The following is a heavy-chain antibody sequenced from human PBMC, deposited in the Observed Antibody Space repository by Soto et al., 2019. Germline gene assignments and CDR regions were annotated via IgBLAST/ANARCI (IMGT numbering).Heavy chain of an antibody. D-gene: IGHD5-12*01. CDR1: GFTFSNYA. V-gene: IGHV3-23*01. CDR2: LSAGGDNT. J-gene: IGHJ4*02. CDR3: AKASDSGYDFHFDY. Sequence: HPGGSLRLSCSASGFTFSNYAMSWVRQAPGKGLEWVSALSAGGDNTYYADSVRGRFTISRDNSKNTLYLQMNSLRAEDTAVYYCAKASDSGYDFHFDYWGQGALVTVSS.